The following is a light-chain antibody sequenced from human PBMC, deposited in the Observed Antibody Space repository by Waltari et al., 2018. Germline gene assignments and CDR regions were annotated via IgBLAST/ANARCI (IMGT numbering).Light chain of an antibody. CDR2: KAS. CDR1: QSISRY. Sequence: DIQMTQSPSTLSASVGDRVTITCRASQSISRYLAWYQQKRGKAPKLILYKASTLESGVPSRFSGSGSGTEFTLTISSLEPDDFATYFCQQSYTYSALTFGGGPRWRSN. V-gene: IGKV1-5*03. J-gene: IGKJ4*01. CDR3: QQSYTYSALT.